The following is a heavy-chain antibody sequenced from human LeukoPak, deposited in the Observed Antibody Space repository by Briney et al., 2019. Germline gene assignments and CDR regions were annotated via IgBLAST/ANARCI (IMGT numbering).Heavy chain of an antibody. J-gene: IGHJ6*04. CDR2: ISYDGSNK. V-gene: IGHV3-30*18. Sequence: GRSLRLSCAASGFTFSSYGMHWVRRAPGKGLEWVAVISYDGSNKYYADSVKGRFTISRDNSKNTLYLQMNSLRAEDTAVYYCAKDQGDYYYYGMDVWGKGTTVTVSS. CDR3: AKDQGDYYYYGMDV. CDR1: GFTFSSYG.